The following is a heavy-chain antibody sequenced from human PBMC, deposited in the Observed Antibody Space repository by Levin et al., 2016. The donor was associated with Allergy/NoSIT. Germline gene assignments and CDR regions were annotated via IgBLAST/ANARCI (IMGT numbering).Heavy chain of an antibody. D-gene: IGHD2-2*02. J-gene: IGHJ4*02. CDR1: GFTFTTYW. V-gene: IGHV3-7*03. CDR2: INQDGSGK. Sequence: GESLKISCAASGFTFTTYWLTWVRQAPGKGLEWVANINQDGSGKHYVDSVKGRFTISRDNAKNSVFLEMNSLRVDDTAVYHCAIIRVPGYTSFDYWGQGALVTVSS. CDR3: AIIRVPGYTSFDY.